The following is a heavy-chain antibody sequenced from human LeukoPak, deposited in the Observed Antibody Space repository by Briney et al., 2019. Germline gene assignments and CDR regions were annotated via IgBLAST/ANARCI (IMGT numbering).Heavy chain of an antibody. Sequence: ASVKVSCKASGGTFSSYAISWVRQAPGQGLEWMGGIIPIFGTANYAQKFQGRVTITADESTSTAYMELSSLRSEDTAVYYCAREPGIVVVPAAPGGAFDIWGQGTMVTVSS. V-gene: IGHV1-69*13. D-gene: IGHD2-2*01. CDR2: IIPIFGTA. J-gene: IGHJ3*02. CDR3: AREPGIVVVPAAPGGAFDI. CDR1: GGTFSSYA.